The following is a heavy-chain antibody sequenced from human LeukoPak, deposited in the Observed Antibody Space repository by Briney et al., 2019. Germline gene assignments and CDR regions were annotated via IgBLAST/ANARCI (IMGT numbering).Heavy chain of an antibody. CDR2: ISAYKGNT. CDR3: ARGDFASRGNWFDP. V-gene: IGHV1-18*01. Sequence: HGASVKVSCKASGYTFTSYGISWVRQAPGQGLEWMGWISAYKGNTDYAQKLQGRVTMTTDTSTSTAYMELRSLRSDDTAVYYCARGDFASRGNWFDPWGQGTLVTVSS. CDR1: GYTFTSYG. D-gene: IGHD5-24*01. J-gene: IGHJ5*02.